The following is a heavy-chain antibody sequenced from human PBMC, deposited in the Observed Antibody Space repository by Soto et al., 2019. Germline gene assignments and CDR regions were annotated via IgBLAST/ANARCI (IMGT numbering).Heavy chain of an antibody. Sequence: GASVKVSCKTSGDTFTDSSMHWVRQAPGQGLEWMGWINLNSGDTNYAEKFRGRVTMTRDTSIITAYMELTRLKSDDTAVYYCARDLGGYDLYGPDTWGQGTLVTGSS. V-gene: IGHV1-2*02. CDR2: INLNSGDT. D-gene: IGHD5-12*01. CDR1: GDTFTDSS. CDR3: ARDLGGYDLYGPDT. J-gene: IGHJ5*02.